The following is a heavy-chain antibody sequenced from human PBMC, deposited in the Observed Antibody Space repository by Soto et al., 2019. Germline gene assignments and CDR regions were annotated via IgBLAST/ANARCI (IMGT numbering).Heavy chain of an antibody. CDR3: ARGDRGGFDL. D-gene: IGHD3-10*01. Sequence: EVQLVESGGGLVQPGESRRLSWAASGFTFDYYWMHWVRQAPGKGLVWVSRVHSDGTTTTYADSVKGRFTISRDNARNTVSLQMSSLRAEDTAIYYCARGDRGGFDLWGHGTVVTVSS. J-gene: IGHJ3*01. CDR2: VHSDGTTT. CDR1: GFTFDYYW. V-gene: IGHV3-74*01.